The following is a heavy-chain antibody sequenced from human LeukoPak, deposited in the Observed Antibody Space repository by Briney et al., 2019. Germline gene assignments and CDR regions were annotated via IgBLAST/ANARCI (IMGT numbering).Heavy chain of an antibody. J-gene: IGHJ6*03. Sequence: SETLSLTCTVSGGSISSYYWSWIRQPPGKGLEWIGYIYYSGSTNYNPSLKSRVTISVDTSKNQFSLKLGSVTAADTAVYYCTRGSIAYYYMDVWGKGTTVTISS. CDR3: TRGSIAYYYMDV. D-gene: IGHD3-22*01. CDR2: IYYSGST. CDR1: GGSISSYY. V-gene: IGHV4-59*01.